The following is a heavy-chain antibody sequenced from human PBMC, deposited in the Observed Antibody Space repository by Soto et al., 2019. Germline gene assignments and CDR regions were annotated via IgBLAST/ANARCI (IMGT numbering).Heavy chain of an antibody. CDR3: TRDASRDRSARGWFDP. CDR2: ISGSGGST. D-gene: IGHD3-10*01. J-gene: IGHJ5*02. CDR1: GFTFSSYA. Sequence: PGGSLRLSCAASGFTFSSYAMSWVRQAPGKGLEWVSAISGSGGSTYYADSVKGRFTISRDNAKNSLHLQMNSLRAEDTAVYYCTRDASRDRSARGWFDPWGRGTLVTVSS. V-gene: IGHV3-23*01.